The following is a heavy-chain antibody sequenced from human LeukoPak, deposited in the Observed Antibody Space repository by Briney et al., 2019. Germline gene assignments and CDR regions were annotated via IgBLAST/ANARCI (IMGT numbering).Heavy chain of an antibody. D-gene: IGHD3-16*01. V-gene: IGHV1-8*03. J-gene: IGHJ6*03. CDR1: GYTFTSYD. CDR3: ARAPHYAGGNYYSYMDV. CDR2: MNPKSGNT. Sequence: ASVKVSCKSSGYTFTSYDINWVRQATGQGLEWMAWMNPKSGNTGYEQKFQGRVTVTSNTSISTAYLELSSLRSEDTAVYYCARAPHYAGGNYYSYMDVWGKGTTVTVSS.